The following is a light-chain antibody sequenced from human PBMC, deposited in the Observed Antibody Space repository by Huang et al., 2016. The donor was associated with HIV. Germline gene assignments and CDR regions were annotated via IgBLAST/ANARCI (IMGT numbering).Light chain of an antibody. J-gene: IGKJ4*01. CDR3: QQYGTLLT. Sequence: EIVLTQSPGTLSLSPGERATLSCRASQSVSNNYLAWYQQKPGQAPRLLIYGASSRATGSPDRVSGSGSGTGFTLTISRLEPEDFAVYFCQQYGTLLTFGGGTKVEI. V-gene: IGKV3-20*01. CDR1: QSVSNNY. CDR2: GAS.